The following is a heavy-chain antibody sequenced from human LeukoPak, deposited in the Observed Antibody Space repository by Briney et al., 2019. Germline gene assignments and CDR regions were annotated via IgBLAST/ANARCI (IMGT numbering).Heavy chain of an antibody. Sequence: ASVKVSCKASGYTFTNYDVNWVRQATGQGLEWMGWMSPNSGNVGYAQKFQGRVSMTRDTSLNTAYMELRSLTSEDTAVYYCAREIVVVVAATRNLLYYFDYWGQGTLVTVSS. D-gene: IGHD2-15*01. V-gene: IGHV1-8*01. J-gene: IGHJ4*02. CDR2: MSPNSGNV. CDR1: GYTFTNYD. CDR3: AREIVVVVAATRNLLYYFDY.